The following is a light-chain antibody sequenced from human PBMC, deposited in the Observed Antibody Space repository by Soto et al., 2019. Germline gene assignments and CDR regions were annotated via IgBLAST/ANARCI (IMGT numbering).Light chain of an antibody. CDR1: QSVSSNY. CDR3: QQHGTSPIT. CDR2: GAS. V-gene: IGKV3-20*01. Sequence: EIVLTQSPGTLSLSPGERVTLSCRASQSVSSNYLAWHQQKPGQTPRLLVYGASSRATGIPDRFSGSGSGTDFTLTISRLEPEDFAVYYCQQHGTSPITFGQGTRLETK. J-gene: IGKJ5*01.